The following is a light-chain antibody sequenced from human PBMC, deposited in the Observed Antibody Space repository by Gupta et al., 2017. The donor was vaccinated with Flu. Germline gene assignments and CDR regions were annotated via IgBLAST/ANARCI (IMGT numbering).Light chain of an antibody. J-gene: IGKJ2*01. CDR3: QQDDSYPAT. CDR1: QGISSY. Sequence: PSSLSASTGDRVTITRRASQGISSYLAWYQQKPGKAPKLLIYAASTWQSGVPSRFSGSGSGTDFTLTISCLQAEDFATYYCQQDDSYPATFGQGTKVEIK. V-gene: IGKV1-8*01. CDR2: AAS.